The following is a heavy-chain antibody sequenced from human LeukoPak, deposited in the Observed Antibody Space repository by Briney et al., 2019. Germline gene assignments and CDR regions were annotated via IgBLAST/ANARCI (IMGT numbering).Heavy chain of an antibody. CDR1: GFTFSNSA. CDR3: AKVTRIAVARDYFDY. V-gene: IGHV3-23*01. CDR2: ISGGAGST. Sequence: GGSLRLSCAASGFTFSNSAMSWVRQAPGKGLEGVSTISGGAGSTYYADSVKGRFTISRDNSKNTLYVQMNSLRAEDTAVYYCAKVTRIAVARDYFDYWGQGTLVTVSS. D-gene: IGHD6-19*01. J-gene: IGHJ4*02.